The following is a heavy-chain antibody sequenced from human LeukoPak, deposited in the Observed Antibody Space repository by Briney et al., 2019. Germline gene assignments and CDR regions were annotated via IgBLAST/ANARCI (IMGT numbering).Heavy chain of an antibody. J-gene: IGHJ3*02. V-gene: IGHV3-33*01. D-gene: IGHD3-3*01. CDR3: AREREYYDFWSGYLATSSFDI. CDR1: GFTFSSYG. Sequence: GGSLRLSCAASGFTFSSYGMHWVRQAPGKGLEWVAVIWYDGSDKYYADSVKGRFTISRDNSKNTLYLQMNSLRAEDTAVYYCAREREYYDFWSGYLATSSFDIWGQGTMVTVSS. CDR2: IWYDGSDK.